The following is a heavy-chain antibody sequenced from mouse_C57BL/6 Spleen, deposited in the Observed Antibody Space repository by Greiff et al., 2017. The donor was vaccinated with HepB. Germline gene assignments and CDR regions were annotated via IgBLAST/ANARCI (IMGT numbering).Heavy chain of an antibody. V-gene: IGHV5-2*01. CDR3: ARQGVYYDYDDWYFDV. CDR2: INSDGGST. D-gene: IGHD2-4*01. Sequence: EVQLQESGGGLVQPGESLKLSCESNEYEFPSHDMSWVRKTPEKRLELVAAINSDGGSTYYPDTMERRFIISRDNTKKTLYLQMSSLRSEDTALYYCARQGVYYDYDDWYFDVWGTGTTVTVSS. J-gene: IGHJ1*03. CDR1: EYEFPSHD.